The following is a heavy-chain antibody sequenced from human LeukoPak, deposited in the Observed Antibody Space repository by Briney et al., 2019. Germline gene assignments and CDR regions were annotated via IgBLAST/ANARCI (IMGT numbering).Heavy chain of an antibody. CDR2: IKPNSGGT. V-gene: IGHV1-2*02. D-gene: IGHD3-9*01. CDR3: ARDPYNEIRPYYDILTGYYTGGMDV. J-gene: IGHJ6*02. Sequence: ASVKVSCKAFGYTFTGPYMHRGGQAPGQGLELMGWIKPNSGGTNYAQKFQGRVTMTRDTSISTAYIELSRLRSDDTAVYYCARDPYNEIRPYYDILTGYYTGGMDVWGQGTTVTVSS. CDR1: GYTFTGPY.